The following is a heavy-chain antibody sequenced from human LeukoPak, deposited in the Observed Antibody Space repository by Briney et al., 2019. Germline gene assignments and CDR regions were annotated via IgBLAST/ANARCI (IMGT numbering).Heavy chain of an antibody. V-gene: IGHV3-23*01. CDR3: AKDVGGYDSSGYYYEVLDFDY. Sequence: PGGSLRLSCAASGFTFSGYAMSWVRQAPGRGLEWVSAISGSGGSTYYADSVKGRFTISRDNSKNTLYLQMNSLRAEDTAVYYCAKDVGGYDSSGYYYEVLDFDYWGQGTLVTVSS. D-gene: IGHD3-22*01. J-gene: IGHJ4*02. CDR1: GFTFSGYA. CDR2: ISGSGGST.